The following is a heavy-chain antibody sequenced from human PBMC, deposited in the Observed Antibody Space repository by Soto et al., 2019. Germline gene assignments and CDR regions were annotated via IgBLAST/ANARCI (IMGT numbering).Heavy chain of an antibody. D-gene: IGHD3-3*01. J-gene: IGHJ5*02. V-gene: IGHV3-23*01. Sequence: PGGSLRLSCAASGFTFSSYAMSWVRQAPGKGLEWVSAISGSGGSTYYADSVKGRFTISRDNSKNTLYLQMNSLRAEDTAVYYCAKTGGITIFGVVNPASWGQGTLVTVSS. CDR1: GFTFSSYA. CDR3: AKTGGITIFGVVNPAS. CDR2: ISGSGGST.